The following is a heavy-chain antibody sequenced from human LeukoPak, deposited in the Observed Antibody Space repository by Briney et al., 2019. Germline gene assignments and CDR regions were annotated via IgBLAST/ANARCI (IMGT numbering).Heavy chain of an antibody. D-gene: IGHD3-10*01. V-gene: IGHV4-34*01. CDR2: INHSGST. CDR1: GGSFSGYY. Sequence: SETLSLTCAVYGGSFSGYYWSWIRQPPGKGLEWIGEINHSGSTNYNPSLKSRVTISVDTSKNQFSLKLSSVTAADTAVYYCARGRTRTYGSGSYYNIYYYGMDVWGQGTTVTVSS. CDR3: ARGRTRTYGSGSYYNIYYYGMDV. J-gene: IGHJ6*02.